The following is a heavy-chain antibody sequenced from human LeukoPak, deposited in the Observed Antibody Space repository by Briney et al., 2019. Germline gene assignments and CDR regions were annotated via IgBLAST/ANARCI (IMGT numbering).Heavy chain of an antibody. CDR2: MNPNSGNT. CDR3: ARGFLIAAHSVSYYYYYMDV. D-gene: IGHD6-6*01. J-gene: IGHJ6*03. Sequence: ASVKVSCKASGYTFTGYDINWVRQATGQGLEWMGWMNPNSGNTGYAQKFQGRVTITRNTPISTAYMELSSLRSEDTAVYYCARGFLIAAHSVSYYYYYMDVWGKGTTVTVSS. CDR1: GYTFTGYD. V-gene: IGHV1-8*03.